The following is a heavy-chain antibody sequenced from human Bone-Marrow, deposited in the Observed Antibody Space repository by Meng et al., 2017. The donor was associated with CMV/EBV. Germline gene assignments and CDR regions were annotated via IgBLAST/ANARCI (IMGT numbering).Heavy chain of an antibody. Sequence: ASVKVSCKASGGTFSSYAISWVRQAPGQGLEWMGGIIPNPNRGDTKYGQKFRGRVTMTSDTSLSTAYMELSRLRSDDTAVYYCARVQFLETANDAFDMWGQGTMVTVSS. J-gene: IGHJ3*02. CDR2: IIPNPNRGDT. CDR1: GGTFSSYA. V-gene: IGHV1-2*02. CDR3: ARVQFLETANDAFDM.